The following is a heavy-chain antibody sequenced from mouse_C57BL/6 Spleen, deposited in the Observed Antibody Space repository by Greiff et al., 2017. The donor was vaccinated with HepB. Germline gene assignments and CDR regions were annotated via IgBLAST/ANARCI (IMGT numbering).Heavy chain of an antibody. J-gene: IGHJ2*01. CDR1: GFTFSSYA. CDR2: ISSGGDYI. CDR3: TRGNWDLYFDY. V-gene: IGHV5-9-1*02. Sequence: DVHLVESGEGLVKPGGSLKLSCAASGFTFSSYAMSWVRQTPEKRLEWVAYISSGGDYIYYADTVKGRFTISRDNARNTLYLQMSSLKSEDTAMYYCTRGNWDLYFDYWGQGTTLTVSS. D-gene: IGHD4-1*01.